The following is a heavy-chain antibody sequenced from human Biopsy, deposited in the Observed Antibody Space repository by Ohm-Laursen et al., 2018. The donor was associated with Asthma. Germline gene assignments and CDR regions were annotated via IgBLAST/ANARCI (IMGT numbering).Heavy chain of an antibody. CDR3: ASDFPKDYVRYNFQF. Sequence: GASVKVSCKISGYSLTDLSMHWVRQAPGQGLEWMGGRDHEEGGTVNAWRFQGRVTMTEDTSTDTAYMELSSLSSDDTAVYYCASDFPKDYVRYNFQFWGQGTLVTVSS. V-gene: IGHV1-24*01. D-gene: IGHD4-17*01. CDR1: GYSLTDLS. J-gene: IGHJ4*02. CDR2: RDHEEGGT.